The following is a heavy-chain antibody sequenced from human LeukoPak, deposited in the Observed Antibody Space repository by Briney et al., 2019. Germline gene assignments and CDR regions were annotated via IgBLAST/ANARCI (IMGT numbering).Heavy chain of an antibody. CDR1: GGSISSYY. CDR3: ARVNPAEMSFDY. V-gene: IGHV4-59*01. CDR2: IYYSGST. Sequence: SETLSLTCTVSGGSISSYYWSWIRQPPGKGLEWIGYIYYSGSTNYNPSLKSRVTISVDTSKNQFSLKLSSVTAADTAVYYCARVNPAEMSFDYWGQGTLVTVSS. D-gene: IGHD5-24*01. J-gene: IGHJ4*02.